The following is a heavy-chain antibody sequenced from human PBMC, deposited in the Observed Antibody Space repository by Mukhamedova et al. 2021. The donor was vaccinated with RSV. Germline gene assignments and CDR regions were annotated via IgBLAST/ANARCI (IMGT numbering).Heavy chain of an antibody. D-gene: IGHD6-13*01. J-gene: IGHJ4*02. Sequence: GKGLEWLGYIYYSGSTNYNPSLKSRVTISVDTSKNQFFLRLTSVTAADTAVYYCARENLRYSSNWGTLFYFDYWVQGTLVTVSS. CDR2: IYYSGST. V-gene: IGHV4-59*01. CDR3: ARENLRYSSNWGTLFYFDY.